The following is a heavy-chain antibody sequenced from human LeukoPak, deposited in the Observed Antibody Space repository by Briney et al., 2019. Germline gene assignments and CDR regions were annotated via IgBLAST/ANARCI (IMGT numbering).Heavy chain of an antibody. Sequence: SETLSLTCTVFGGSISNSYWSWIRQPAGKGLEWIGRMYVSGTTNYNPSLRSRVTLSIDTSTNQFSLRLRSVSAADTAVYYCARENYYDSSGYSEGMDVWGQGTTVTVSS. V-gene: IGHV4-4*07. CDR1: GGSISNSY. CDR2: MYVSGTT. CDR3: ARENYYDSSGYSEGMDV. J-gene: IGHJ6*02. D-gene: IGHD3-22*01.